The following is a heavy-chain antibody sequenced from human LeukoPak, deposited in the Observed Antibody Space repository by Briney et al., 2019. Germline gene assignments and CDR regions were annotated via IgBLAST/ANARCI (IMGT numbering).Heavy chain of an antibody. V-gene: IGHV4-30-4*02. D-gene: IGHD5-18*01. Sequence: SETLSLTCTVSGGSISSGDYYWSWIRQPPGKGLEWIGYIYYSGSTYYNPSLKSRVTISVDTSKNQFSLKLSSVTAADTAVYYCARGGYSYGYYMDVWGKGTTVTVSS. CDR3: ARGGYSYGYYMDV. CDR2: IYYSGST. J-gene: IGHJ6*03. CDR1: GGSISSGDYY.